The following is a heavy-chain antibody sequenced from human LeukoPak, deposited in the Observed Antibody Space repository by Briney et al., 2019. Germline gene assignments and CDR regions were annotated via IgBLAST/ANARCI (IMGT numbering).Heavy chain of an antibody. Sequence: SVKVSCKASGGTFSSYAISWVRQAPGQGLEWMGGIIPIFGTANYVQKFQGRVTITADESTSTAYMELSSLRSEDTAVYYCARVPPGGPGAFDIWGQGTMVTVSS. J-gene: IGHJ3*02. V-gene: IGHV1-69*13. CDR3: ARVPPGGPGAFDI. CDR2: IIPIFGTA. D-gene: IGHD1-1*01. CDR1: GGTFSSYA.